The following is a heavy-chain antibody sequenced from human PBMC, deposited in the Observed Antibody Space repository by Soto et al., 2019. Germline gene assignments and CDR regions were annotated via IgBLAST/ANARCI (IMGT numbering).Heavy chain of an antibody. CDR2: ISYDGSSK. V-gene: IGHV3-30-3*01. CDR1: GFTFSSYA. CDR3: ARESTVTTLYFAY. D-gene: IGHD4-17*01. J-gene: IGHJ4*02. Sequence: QVQLVESGGGVVQPGRSLRLACAASGFTFSSYAMHWVRQAPGKGLEWVAVISYDGSSKYYADSVKGRFTISRDNSKNALYLQLNSLRAEDTAVYYCARESTVTTLYFAYWGQGTLVTVSS.